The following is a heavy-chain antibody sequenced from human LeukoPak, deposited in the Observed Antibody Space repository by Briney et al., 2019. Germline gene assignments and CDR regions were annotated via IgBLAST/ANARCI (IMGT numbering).Heavy chain of an antibody. CDR3: ARDLPDRLRYFGWFPGTSYYYYYGMDV. V-gene: IGHV3-21*01. D-gene: IGHD3-9*01. Sequence: GGSLRLSCAASGFTFSSYSMNWVRQAPGKGLEWVSSISSSSSYIYYADSVKGRFTIPRDNAKNSLYLQKNSLRTDDTDVYYCARDLPDRLRYFGWFPGTSYYYYYGMDVWGQGTTVTVSS. CDR1: GFTFSSYS. J-gene: IGHJ6*02. CDR2: ISSSSSYI.